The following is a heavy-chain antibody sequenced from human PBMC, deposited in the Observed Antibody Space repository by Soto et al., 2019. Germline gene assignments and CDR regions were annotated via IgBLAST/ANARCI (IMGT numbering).Heavy chain of an antibody. CDR3: AKDGASGSYPPYYYFGMDV. CDR2: ISGSGGNA. Sequence: GGSLRLSWAASGFTFSSYAMSWVRQAPGKGLEWVSTISGSGGNAYYADSVKGRFSISRDNSKNTLRLQMNSLRADDTAVYYCAKDGASGSYPPYYYFGMDVWGQGTTVTVTS. V-gene: IGHV3-23*01. J-gene: IGHJ6*02. CDR1: GFTFSSYA. D-gene: IGHD1-26*01.